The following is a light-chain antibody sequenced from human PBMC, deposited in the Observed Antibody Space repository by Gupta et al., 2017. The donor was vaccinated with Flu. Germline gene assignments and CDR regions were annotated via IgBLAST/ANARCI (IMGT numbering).Light chain of an antibody. CDR1: QSISIW. CDR2: KAS. J-gene: IGKJ1*01. CDR3: QHDNSYPWT. Sequence: DIQMTQSPSTLSASVGDRVTITCRASQSISIWLAWYQQKPGKAPKLLIYKASSLESGVPSRFSGSGSGTEFTLTISSLQPDDFATYYCQHDNSYPWTFGQGTKVEIK. V-gene: IGKV1-5*03.